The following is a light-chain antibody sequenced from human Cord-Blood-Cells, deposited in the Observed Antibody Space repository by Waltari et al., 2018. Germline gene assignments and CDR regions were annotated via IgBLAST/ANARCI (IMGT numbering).Light chain of an antibody. CDR1: SSNIGAGYD. CDR3: QSYDSSLSPWV. J-gene: IGLJ3*02. V-gene: IGLV1-40*01. CDR2: GNS. Sequence: QSVLTQPPSVSGPPGQRVTISCTGSSSNIGAGYDVHWYQQLPGTAPKLLIYGNSNRPSGVPDRFSGSKSGTSASLAITGLQAEDEADYYCQSYDSSLSPWVFGGGTKLTVL.